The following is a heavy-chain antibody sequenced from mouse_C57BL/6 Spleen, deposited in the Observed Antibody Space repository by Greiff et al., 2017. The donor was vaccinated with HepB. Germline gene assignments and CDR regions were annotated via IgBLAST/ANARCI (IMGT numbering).Heavy chain of an antibody. V-gene: IGHV1-82*01. CDR1: GYAFSSSW. Sequence: LQESGPELVKPGASVKISCKASGYAFSSSWMNWVKQRPGKGLEWIGRIYPGDGDTNYNGKFKGKATLTADKSSSTAYMQLSSLTSEDSAVYFCARSRLGGPYWYFDVWGTGTTVTVSS. CDR2: IYPGDGDT. CDR3: ARSRLGGPYWYFDV. D-gene: IGHD4-1*01. J-gene: IGHJ1*03.